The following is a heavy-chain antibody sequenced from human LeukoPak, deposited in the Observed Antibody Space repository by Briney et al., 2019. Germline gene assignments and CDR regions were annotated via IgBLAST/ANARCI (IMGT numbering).Heavy chain of an antibody. J-gene: IGHJ5*02. CDR2: IYYSGNT. V-gene: IGHV4-30-4*01. Sequence: SETLSLTCTVSGGSIRSGDYYWTWIRQPPGKGLEWIGYIYYSGNTYYNPSLKSRLTMSVDTSKNQFSLKLSSVTAADTAVYYCARELGYCSSSDCFNWFDPWGQGTLVTVSS. CDR1: GGSIRSGDYY. D-gene: IGHD2-2*01. CDR3: ARELGYCSSSDCFNWFDP.